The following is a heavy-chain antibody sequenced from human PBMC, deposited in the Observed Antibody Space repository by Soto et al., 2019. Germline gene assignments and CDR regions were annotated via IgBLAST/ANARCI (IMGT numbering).Heavy chain of an antibody. CDR2: ISDSDGST. D-gene: IGHD2-15*01. J-gene: IGHJ4*02. V-gene: IGHV3-23*01. CDR1: GFTFSTYA. Sequence: EVQLLESGGGLVQPGGSLTLSCAASGFTFSTYAMTWVRQAPGKGLEWVSTISDSDGSTYYADSVKGRFTISRDNSKNTVYLHMTSLRAEDTAVYYCAKEVEGGWYYFDYWGQGNLVTVSS. CDR3: AKEVEGGWYYFDY.